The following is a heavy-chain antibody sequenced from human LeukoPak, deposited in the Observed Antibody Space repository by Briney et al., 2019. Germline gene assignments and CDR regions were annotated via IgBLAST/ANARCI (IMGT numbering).Heavy chain of an antibody. Sequence: PGGSLRLSCAASGFTFSSYSMNWVRQAPGKGLEWVSYISSSSSTIYYADSVKGRFTISRDNSKNTLYLQMNSLRAEDTAVYYCAKDGDYGDYDLVDYWGQGTLVTVSS. V-gene: IGHV3-48*01. CDR2: ISSSSSTI. CDR3: AKDGDYGDYDLVDY. D-gene: IGHD4-17*01. CDR1: GFTFSSYS. J-gene: IGHJ4*02.